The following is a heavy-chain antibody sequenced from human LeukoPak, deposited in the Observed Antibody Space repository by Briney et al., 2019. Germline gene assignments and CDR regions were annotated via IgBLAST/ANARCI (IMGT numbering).Heavy chain of an antibody. D-gene: IGHD5-18*01. V-gene: IGHV4-39*01. J-gene: IGHJ4*02. CDR3: ARHDEDTAMVQY. Sequence: SETLSLTCTVSGGSISSSSYYWGWIRQPPGKGLEWIGSIYYSGSTYYNPSLKSRVTISVDTSKNQFSLKLSSVTAADTAVYYCARHDEDTAMVQYWGQGTLVTVSS. CDR1: GGSISSSSYY. CDR2: IYYSGST.